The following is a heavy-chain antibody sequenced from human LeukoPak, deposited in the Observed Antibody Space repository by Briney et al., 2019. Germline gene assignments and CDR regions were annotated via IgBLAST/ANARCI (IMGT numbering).Heavy chain of an antibody. CDR2: TYYRTRWYF. CDR1: GDSVSNNGAS. CDR3: ARVGAGWYVSVFDP. D-gene: IGHD6-19*01. J-gene: IGHJ5*02. Sequence: SQTLSLTCAISGDSVSNNGASWNWIRQSPSRGLEWLGRTYYRTRWYFDYAVSVRSRATINPDTSKNQFSLQLDSVTPEDTAVYYCARVGAGWYVSVFDPWGQGTLVTVSS. V-gene: IGHV6-1*01.